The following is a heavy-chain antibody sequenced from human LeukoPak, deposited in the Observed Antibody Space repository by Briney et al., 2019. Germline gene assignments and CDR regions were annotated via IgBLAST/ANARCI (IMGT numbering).Heavy chain of an antibody. Sequence: ASVKVSCKASGYTFTSYYMHWVRQAPGQGLEWMGIINPRGGSTSYAQKFQGRVTITADESTSTAYMELSSLRSEDTAVYYCASSTTRVTWFGELSLWFDPWGQGTLVTVSS. V-gene: IGHV1-46*01. CDR2: INPRGGST. J-gene: IGHJ5*02. CDR1: GYTFTSYY. CDR3: ASSTTRVTWFGELSLWFDP. D-gene: IGHD3-10*01.